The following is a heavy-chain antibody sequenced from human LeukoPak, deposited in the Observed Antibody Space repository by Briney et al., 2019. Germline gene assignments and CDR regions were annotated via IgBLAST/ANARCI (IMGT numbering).Heavy chain of an antibody. CDR1: GGSISSFNYY. D-gene: IGHD3-10*01. J-gene: IGHJ4*02. Sequence: SETLSLTCTVSGGSISSFNYYWGWIRQPPGKGLEWIGNIYNSGSTRYKPSLKSRVTISLDTSKNQFSLKLSSVTAADTAVYYCARGLMYYYGSGRPRYYFDYWGQGTLVTVSS. CDR3: ARGLMYYYGSGRPRYYFDY. CDR2: IYNSGST. V-gene: IGHV4-39*07.